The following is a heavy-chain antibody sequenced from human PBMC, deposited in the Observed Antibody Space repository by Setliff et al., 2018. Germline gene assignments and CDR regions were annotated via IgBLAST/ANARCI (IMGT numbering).Heavy chain of an antibody. J-gene: IGHJ4*02. CDR3: ARTGTYRYFDS. D-gene: IGHD1-1*01. CDR1: GASISSGTYY. Sequence: SETLSLTCTVSGASISSGTYYWAWIRQPPGKGLERIGRIHYRGTTYSNASLASRLTISVDTSKNQFSLQLTSVTAADTAVYYCARTGTYRYFDSWGQGTRVTVSS. V-gene: IGHV4-39*01. CDR2: IHYRGTT.